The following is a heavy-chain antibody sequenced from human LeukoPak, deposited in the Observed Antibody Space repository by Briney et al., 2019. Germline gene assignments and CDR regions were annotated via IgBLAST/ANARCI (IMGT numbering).Heavy chain of an antibody. CDR3: ARVSYDILTDY. CDR2: IYSGGSA. D-gene: IGHD3-9*01. CDR1: GFTVSSNY. J-gene: IGHJ4*02. Sequence: PGGSLRLSCAASGFTVSSNYMSWVRQAPGKGLEWVSVIYSGGSAYYADSVKGRFTISRDNSKSTLYLQMNSLRAEDTAVYYCARVSYDILTDYWGQGTLVTVSS. V-gene: IGHV3-53*01.